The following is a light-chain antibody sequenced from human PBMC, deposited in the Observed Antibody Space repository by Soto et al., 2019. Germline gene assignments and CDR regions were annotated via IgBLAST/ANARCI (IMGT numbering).Light chain of an antibody. CDR1: QAIGTY. J-gene: IGKJ4*01. V-gene: IGKV1-9*01. Sequence: DIQLTQSPSFLSASIGDSVTITCRASQAIGTYLAWYQQKPGKAPNLLVSAASTLHSGVPSRFSGRGSGTEFTLTITGLQPEDVATYYCQQLHTYLLTFGGGTKVQIK. CDR3: QQLHTYLLT. CDR2: AAS.